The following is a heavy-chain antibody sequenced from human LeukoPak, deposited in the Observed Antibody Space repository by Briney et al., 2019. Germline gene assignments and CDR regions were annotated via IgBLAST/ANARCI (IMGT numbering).Heavy chain of an antibody. D-gene: IGHD3-22*01. V-gene: IGHV3-21*01. CDR3: ARAYDSSSSFDY. J-gene: IGHJ4*02. Sequence: RGSPRLSRAASGFTLSSYSMNWGPQAPRERLGWVSSISICRSYIYYADSVKGRFTISRDNAKNSLSLQMNSLRAEDTAVYYCARAYDSSSSFDYWGQGTLVTVSS. CDR2: ISICRSYI. CDR1: GFTLSSYS.